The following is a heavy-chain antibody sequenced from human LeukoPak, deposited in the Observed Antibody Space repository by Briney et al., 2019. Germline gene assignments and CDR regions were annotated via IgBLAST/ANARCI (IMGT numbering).Heavy chain of an antibody. CDR2: ISGSGGST. D-gene: IGHD3-22*01. CDR3: AKIEGYDSSGYYYVGPYFDY. V-gene: IGHV3-23*01. J-gene: IGHJ4*02. CDR1: GFTFSSYA. Sequence: GGSLRLSCAASGFTFSSYAMSWVRQAPGKGLEWVSAISGSGGSTYYADSVKGGFTISRDNSKNTLYLQMNSLRAEDTAVYYCAKIEGYDSSGYYYVGPYFDYWGQGTLVTVSS.